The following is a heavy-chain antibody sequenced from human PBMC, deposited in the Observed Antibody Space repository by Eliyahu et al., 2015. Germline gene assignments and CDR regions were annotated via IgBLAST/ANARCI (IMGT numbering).Heavy chain of an antibody. Sequence: QLQLQESGPGLVKPSETLSLTCTVSGGSISSSSYYWGWIRQPPGKGLEWIGSIYYRGSTHSNPSLKSRVTISVDTSKNQFSLKLSSVTAADTAVYYCARHVGSYSSGWYYFDYWGQGTLVTVSS. CDR2: IYYRGST. J-gene: IGHJ4*02. D-gene: IGHD6-19*01. CDR3: ARHVGSYSSGWYYFDY. CDR1: GGSISSSSYY. V-gene: IGHV4-39*01.